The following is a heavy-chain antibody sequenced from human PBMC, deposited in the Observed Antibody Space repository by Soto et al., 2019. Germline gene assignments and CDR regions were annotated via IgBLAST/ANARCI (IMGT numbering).Heavy chain of an antibody. CDR2: IYYSGST. V-gene: IGHV4-59*01. CDR1: GGSISSYY. CDR3: ARVSTATPLRYYYYMDV. J-gene: IGHJ6*03. Sequence: PSETLSLTCTVSGGSISSYYWILLRQPPGKGLEWIGYIYYSGSTNYNPSLKSRVTISVDTSKNQFSLKLSSVTAADTAVYYCARVSTATPLRYYYYMDVWGKGTTVTVSS. D-gene: IGHD5-18*01.